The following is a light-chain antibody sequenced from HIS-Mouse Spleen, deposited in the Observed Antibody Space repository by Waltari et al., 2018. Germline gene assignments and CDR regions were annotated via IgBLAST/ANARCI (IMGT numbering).Light chain of an antibody. CDR1: CSHTGRTT. CDR3: AAWDDSLNGNYV. V-gene: IGLV1-44*01. Sequence: QSVLTQPPSASGTPGQRVTIPCSGSCSHTGRTTVTWYQQLPGTAPKLLIYSNNQRPSGVPDRFSGSKSGTSASLAISGLQSEDEADYYCAAWDDSLNGNYVFGTGTKVTVL. J-gene: IGLJ1*01. CDR2: SNN.